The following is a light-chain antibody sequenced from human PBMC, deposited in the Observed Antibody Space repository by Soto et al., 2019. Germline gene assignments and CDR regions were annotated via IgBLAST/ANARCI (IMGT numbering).Light chain of an antibody. CDR3: QQYGSSGT. V-gene: IGKV3-20*01. Sequence: EILLTQSPGTLSLSGGEIATLSWRASQSVSSSYLAWYQQKPGQAPRLLIYGASNRATGIPDRFSGSGSGTDFTLTISRLEPEDFAVYYCQQYGSSGTFGQGTKVDIK. CDR1: QSVSSSY. CDR2: GAS. J-gene: IGKJ1*01.